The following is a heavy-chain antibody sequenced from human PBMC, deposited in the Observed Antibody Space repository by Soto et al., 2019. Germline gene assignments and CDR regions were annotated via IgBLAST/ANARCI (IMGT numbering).Heavy chain of an antibody. D-gene: IGHD3-22*01. Sequence: PXETLYLTCVVSGYSISSGYYWSCVRQPPGKELEWIGSIYHSGKTYYKPSLRSRVTVSVDTSKNQFSMKLISVTAADTAVYYCARDKRVTMIGGWFDPWGQGTLVTVSS. CDR2: IYHSGKT. J-gene: IGHJ5*02. V-gene: IGHV4-38-2*02. CDR1: GYSISSGYY. CDR3: ARDKRVTMIGGWFDP.